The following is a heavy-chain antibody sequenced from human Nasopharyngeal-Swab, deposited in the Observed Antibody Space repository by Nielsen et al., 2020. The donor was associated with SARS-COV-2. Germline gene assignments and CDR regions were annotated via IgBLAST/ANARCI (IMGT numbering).Heavy chain of an antibody. Sequence: GESLKISCAASGFTFSSYAMSWVRQAPGKGLEWVSVIYSGGSSTYYVDSVKGRFTISRDNSKNTLYLQMNSLRAEDTAVYFCARDDGSSGRDAWGQGTLVTVSS. CDR3: ARDDGSSGRDA. J-gene: IGHJ5*02. CDR2: IYSGGSST. D-gene: IGHD6-19*01. CDR1: GFTFSSYA. V-gene: IGHV3-23*03.